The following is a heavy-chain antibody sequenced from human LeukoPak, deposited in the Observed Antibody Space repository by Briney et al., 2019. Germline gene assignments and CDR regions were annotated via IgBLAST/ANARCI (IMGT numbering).Heavy chain of an antibody. Sequence: SETLSLTCTVSGGSISSYYWSWIRQPAGKGLEWIGRIYTSGSTNHNPSLKSRVTISVDKSKNQFSLKLSSVPDADTAVYYCARLDYGDYAFAFDIWGQGTMVTVSS. CDR3: ARLDYGDYAFAFDI. CDR2: IYTSGST. V-gene: IGHV4-4*07. CDR1: GGSISSYY. D-gene: IGHD4-17*01. J-gene: IGHJ3*02.